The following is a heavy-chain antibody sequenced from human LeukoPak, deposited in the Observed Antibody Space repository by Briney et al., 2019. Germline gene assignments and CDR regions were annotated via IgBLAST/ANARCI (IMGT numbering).Heavy chain of an antibody. CDR3: AKGSALVWFRCYFDY. J-gene: IGHJ4*02. CDR1: GFTFSSYA. D-gene: IGHD3-9*01. CDR2: ISGSGGST. Sequence: GGSLRLSCAASGFTFSSYAMSWVRQAPGKGLEWVSAISGSGGSTYYADSVKGRFTISRDNSKTTLYLQMNSLRAEDTAVYYCAKGSALVWFRCYFDYWGQGTLVTVSS. V-gene: IGHV3-23*01.